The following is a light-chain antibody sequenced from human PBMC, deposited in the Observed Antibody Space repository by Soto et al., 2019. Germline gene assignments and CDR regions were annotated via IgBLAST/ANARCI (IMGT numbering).Light chain of an antibody. V-gene: IGKV3-20*01. CDR3: QQYGISPYT. J-gene: IGKJ2*01. CDR1: QSVSSDY. CDR2: GAS. Sequence: EIVLTQSPGTLSLSPGERATLSCRASQSVSSDYLAWYQQKPGQAPRLLVYGASNRATGIPDRFSGRGSGTDFPLTINRLKPEYCAVYSCQQYGISPYTFGQGTKLEI.